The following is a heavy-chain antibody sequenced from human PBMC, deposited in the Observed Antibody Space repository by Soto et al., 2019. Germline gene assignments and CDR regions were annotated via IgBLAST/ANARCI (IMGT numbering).Heavy chain of an antibody. D-gene: IGHD3-10*01. CDR1: GGSISSGDYY. CDR3: ARYTNSPLLSLYYFDY. Sequence: QVQLQESGPGLVKPSQTLSLTCTVSGGSISSGDYYWSWIRQPPGKGLEWIGYISYSGSTYYNPSLKSRVTISVDTSKDQFSLKLSSVTAADTAVYYCARYTNSPLLSLYYFDYWGQGTLVTVSS. CDR2: ISYSGST. J-gene: IGHJ4*02. V-gene: IGHV4-30-4*01.